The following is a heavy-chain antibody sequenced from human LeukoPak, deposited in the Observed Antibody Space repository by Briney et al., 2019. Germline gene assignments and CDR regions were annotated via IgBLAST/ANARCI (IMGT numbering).Heavy chain of an antibody. CDR1: GCAFSSDW. CDR3: ARDLVYGSSGYYRIDAFDI. V-gene: IGHV3-7*01. CDR2: IKQDGSEK. Sequence: GGALRLSCAAAGCAFSSDWRSWVRQAPGKGLGWVANIKQDGSEKYYVDSVKGRFTISRDNAKNSLYLQMNSLRAEDTAVYYCARDLVYGSSGYYRIDAFDIWGQGTMVTVSS. J-gene: IGHJ3*02. D-gene: IGHD3-22*01.